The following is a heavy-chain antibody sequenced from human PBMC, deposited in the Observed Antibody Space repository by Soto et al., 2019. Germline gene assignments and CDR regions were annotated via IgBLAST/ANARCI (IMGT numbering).Heavy chain of an antibody. D-gene: IGHD5-12*01. CDR2: TYYRSKWYN. Sequence: NSAVSIWIRQSPSRGLEWLGRTYYRSKWYNDYAVSVKSRITINPDTSKNQFSLQLNSVTPEDTAVYYCASVRMLATIRVDSGMYVWGQGTTVPVSS. CDR1: NSAV. J-gene: IGHJ6*02. V-gene: IGHV6-1*01. CDR3: ASVRMLATIRVDSGMYV.